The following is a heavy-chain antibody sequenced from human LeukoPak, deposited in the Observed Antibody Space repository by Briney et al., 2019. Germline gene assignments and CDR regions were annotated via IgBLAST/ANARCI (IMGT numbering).Heavy chain of an antibody. CDR3: ARRYCSSTSCFGSTNWFDR. Sequence: GESLKISCKGSGYSFTSYWIGWVRQMPGKGLEWMGIIYPGDSDTRYSPSFQGQVTISADKSISTAYLQWSSLKASDTAMYYCARRYCSSTSCFGSTNWFDRWGQGTLVTVSS. CDR2: IYPGDSDT. CDR1: GYSFTSYW. J-gene: IGHJ5*02. D-gene: IGHD2-2*01. V-gene: IGHV5-51*01.